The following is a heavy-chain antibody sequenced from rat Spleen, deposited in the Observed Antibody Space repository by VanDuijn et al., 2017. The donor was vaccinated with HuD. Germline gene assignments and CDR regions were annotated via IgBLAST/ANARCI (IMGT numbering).Heavy chain of an antibody. CDR3: ARDNYDGTYYYGFAY. D-gene: IGHD1-12*02. CDR1: GFTFNNYW. J-gene: IGHJ3*01. CDR2: ITNIAGRT. Sequence: EVKLVESGGGLVQPGRSLKLSCVASGFTFNNYWMTWIRQAPGKGLEWVASITNIAGRTHYPDSVKGRFTISRDIAKSTLFLQMNSLRSEDTATYYCARDNYDGTYYYGFAYWGQGTLVTVSS. V-gene: IGHV5-31*01.